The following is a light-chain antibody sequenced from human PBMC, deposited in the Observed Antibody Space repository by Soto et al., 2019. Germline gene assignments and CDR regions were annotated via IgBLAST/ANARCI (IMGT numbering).Light chain of an antibody. CDR1: QSVSSIY. V-gene: IGKV3-20*01. CDR2: SAS. Sequence: ETVLTQSPGTLSLSPGERATLSCRASQSVSSIYLAWYQQKPGQAPRLLIYSASSRATGIPDRFSGSGSGTDFTLTISRLEPEDFAVYYCQQYGSSMYTFGQGTKLEIK. J-gene: IGKJ2*01. CDR3: QQYGSSMYT.